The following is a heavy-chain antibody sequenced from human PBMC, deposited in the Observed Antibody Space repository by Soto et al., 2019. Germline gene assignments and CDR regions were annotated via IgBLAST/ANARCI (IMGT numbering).Heavy chain of an antibody. CDR1: GVSISSYY. CDR3: ARLAYYDFWSGYYSYYYYMDV. D-gene: IGHD3-3*01. CDR2: IYYSGST. Sequence: SETLSLTCPVSGVSISSYYWSWIRQPPGKGLEWIGYIYYSGSTNYNPSLKSRVTISVDTSKNQFSLKLSSVTAADTAVYYCARLAYYDFWSGYYSYYYYMDVWGKGTTVTVSS. J-gene: IGHJ6*03. V-gene: IGHV4-59*08.